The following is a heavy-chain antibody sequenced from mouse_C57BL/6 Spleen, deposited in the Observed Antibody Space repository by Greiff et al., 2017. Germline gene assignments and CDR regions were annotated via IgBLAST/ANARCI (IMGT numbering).Heavy chain of an antibody. CDR1: GYAFSSYW. CDR2: IYPGDGDT. CDR3: ERDDDGYPWFAY. V-gene: IGHV1-80*01. D-gene: IGHD2-3*01. J-gene: IGHJ3*01. Sequence: VKVVASGAELVKPGASVKISCKASGYAFSSYWMNWVKQRPGKGLEWIGQIYPGDGDTNYNGKFKGKATLTADKSSSTAYMQLSSLTSEDSAVYFCERDDDGYPWFAYGGQGTLVTVSA.